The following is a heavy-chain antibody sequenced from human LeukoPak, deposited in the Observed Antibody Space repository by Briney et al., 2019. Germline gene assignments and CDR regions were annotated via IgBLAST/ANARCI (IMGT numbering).Heavy chain of an antibody. CDR2: ISAYNGRT. Sequence: GASVKVSCKASGYTFTSYAITWVRQAPGQALDWMGWISAYNGRTNYAQNLQDRVTLTIDTSTSTAYTELRSLKSDDTAVYFCARCESGSSWPWELGNNWGQGTPVTVSS. CDR3: ARCESGSSWPWELGNN. J-gene: IGHJ4*02. V-gene: IGHV1-18*01. CDR1: GYTFTSYA. D-gene: IGHD6-13*01.